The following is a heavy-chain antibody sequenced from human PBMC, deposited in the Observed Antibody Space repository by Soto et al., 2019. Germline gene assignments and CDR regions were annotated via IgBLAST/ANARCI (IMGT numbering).Heavy chain of an antibody. V-gene: IGHV3-23*01. CDR1: GFTFRPNA. D-gene: IGHD6-19*01. J-gene: IGHJ4*02. CDR3: AKMWGTSGWYEYDFLDY. CDR2: ISGGGGST. Sequence: EVQLLESGGGLVQPGGSLKLSCAASGFTFRPNAMPWVRKVQGRGLEWASAISGGGGSTYYAGSVRGRFTVSRDNSKNTLYLQMGSLRAEDTAVYYCAKMWGTSGWYEYDFLDYWGQGTLVTVSS.